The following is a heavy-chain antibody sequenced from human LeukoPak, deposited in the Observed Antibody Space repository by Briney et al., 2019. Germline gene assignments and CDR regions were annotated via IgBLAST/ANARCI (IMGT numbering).Heavy chain of an antibody. D-gene: IGHD3-10*01. J-gene: IGHJ5*02. V-gene: IGHV4-59*01. CDR3: ARDYGSQGNWFDP. CDR2: IYYSGST. CDR1: GGSISSYY. Sequence: SETLSLTCTVSGGSISSYYWSRIRQPPGKGLEWIGYIYYSGSTNYNPSLKSRVTISVDTSKNQFSLKLSSVTAADTAVYYCARDYGSQGNWFDPWGQGTLVTVSS.